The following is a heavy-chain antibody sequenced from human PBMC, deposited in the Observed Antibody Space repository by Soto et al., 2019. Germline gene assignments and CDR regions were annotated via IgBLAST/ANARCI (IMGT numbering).Heavy chain of an antibody. CDR2: IYYSGST. CDR3: ASCSYDFWSGYPYCFDC. Sequence: SETLSLTCTVSGGSISSYYWSWIRQPPGKGLEWIGYIYYSGSTNYNPSLKSRVTISVDTSTNQFSLKLSSVTAADTAVYYCASCSYDFWSGYPYCFDCWSQGPLVTSP. D-gene: IGHD3-3*01. J-gene: IGHJ4*02. V-gene: IGHV4-59*01. CDR1: GGSISSYY.